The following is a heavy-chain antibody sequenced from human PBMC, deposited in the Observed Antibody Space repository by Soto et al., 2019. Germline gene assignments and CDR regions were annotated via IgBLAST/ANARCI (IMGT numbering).Heavy chain of an antibody. CDR3: VSQRTTVPTQAYFDY. V-gene: IGHV4-39*01. Sequence: PSETLSLTCTVSGGSVTNSSYYWGWIRQSPGKGLEWIGSVYYRGRSYSKSSVKSRVTISVDTSKNRXXXSLNSVTASDTAVYFCVSQRTTVPTQAYFDYWGPGALVTVSS. CDR2: VYYRGRS. CDR1: GGSVTNSSYY. J-gene: IGHJ4*02. D-gene: IGHD4-17*01.